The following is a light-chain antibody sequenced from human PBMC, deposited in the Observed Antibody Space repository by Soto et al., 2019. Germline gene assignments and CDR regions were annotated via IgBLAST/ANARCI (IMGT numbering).Light chain of an antibody. V-gene: IGLV1-51*01. CDR3: GAWDGGLSAFV. CDR1: SSNIGNSF. J-gene: IGLJ1*01. Sequence: QSVLTQPPSVSAAPGRTVTISCSGSSSNIGNSFVSWYQQLPGTAPRLLIYDNNERPSGIPDQFSGSKSGTSATLGITGLQTGDEADYYCGAWDGGLSAFVFGTGTRSPS. CDR2: DNN.